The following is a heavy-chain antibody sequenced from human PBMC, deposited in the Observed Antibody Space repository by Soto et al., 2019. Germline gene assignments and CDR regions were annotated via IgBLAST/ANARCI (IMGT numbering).Heavy chain of an antibody. CDR1: GYSFTSYW. V-gene: IGHV5-51*01. CDR3: ARGGGYSSSWYSLPNWFDP. J-gene: IGHJ5*02. D-gene: IGHD6-13*01. Sequence: GESLKISCKGSGYSFTSYWIGWVRQMPVKGLEWMGIIYPGDSDTRYSPSFQGQVTISADKSISTAYLQWSSLKASDTAMYYCARGGGYSSSWYSLPNWFDPWGQGTLVTVSS. CDR2: IYPGDSDT.